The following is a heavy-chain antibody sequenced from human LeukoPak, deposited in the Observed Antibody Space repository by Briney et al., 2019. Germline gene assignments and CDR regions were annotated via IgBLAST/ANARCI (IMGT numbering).Heavy chain of an antibody. V-gene: IGHV3-23*01. CDR1: GFTFSNYA. CDR3: ARTVAAAGPMDY. Sequence: GGSLRLSCAASGFTFSNYAMAWVRQAPGKGLEWVSGISASGGSTYYVDSVKGRFTISRDNSKNTLYLQMNSLRTEDTAVYYCARTVAAAGPMDYWGQGTLVTVSS. J-gene: IGHJ4*02. CDR2: ISASGGST. D-gene: IGHD6-13*01.